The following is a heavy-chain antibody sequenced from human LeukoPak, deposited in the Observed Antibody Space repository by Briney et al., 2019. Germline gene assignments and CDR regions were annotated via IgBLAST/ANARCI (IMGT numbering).Heavy chain of an antibody. CDR1: GYSFTTYW. CDR2: IYPGDSDT. D-gene: IGHD6-6*01. CDR3: ARRSLIEYSSPLDAFDI. V-gene: IGHV5-51*01. Sequence: GESLKISCKGSGYSFTTYWIGWVRRMPGKGLEWMGIIYPGDSDTRYSPSFQGQVTISADKSISTAYLQWSSLKASDTAMYYCARRSLIEYSSPLDAFDIWGQGTMVTVSS. J-gene: IGHJ3*02.